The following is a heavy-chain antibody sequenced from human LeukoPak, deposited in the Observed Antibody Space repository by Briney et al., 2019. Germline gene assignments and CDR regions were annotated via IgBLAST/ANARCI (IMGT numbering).Heavy chain of an antibody. CDR3: ARDPTTGTDY. D-gene: IGHD1-1*01. V-gene: IGHV3-48*02. Sequence: GGSLRLSCAASGFTFSSYSMNWVRQAPGKGLEWVSYISSSSSTIYYADSVKGRFTISRDNAKNSRYLQMNSLRDEDTAVYYCARDPTTGTDYWGQGTLVTVSS. J-gene: IGHJ4*02. CDR1: GFTFSSYS. CDR2: ISSSSSTI.